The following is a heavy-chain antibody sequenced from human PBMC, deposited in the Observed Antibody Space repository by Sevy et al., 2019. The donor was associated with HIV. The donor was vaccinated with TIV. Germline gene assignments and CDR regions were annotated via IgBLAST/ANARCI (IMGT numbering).Heavy chain of an antibody. D-gene: IGHD4-17*01. Sequence: SETLSLTCTVSGGSISSYYWSWIRQPPGKGLEWIGYIYYSGSTNYNPSLKSRVTISVDTSKNQCSLKLSSVTAADTAVYYCARDMPYGGNSTGIDYWGQGTLVTVSS. J-gene: IGHJ4*02. V-gene: IGHV4-59*01. CDR2: IYYSGST. CDR3: ARDMPYGGNSTGIDY. CDR1: GGSISSYY.